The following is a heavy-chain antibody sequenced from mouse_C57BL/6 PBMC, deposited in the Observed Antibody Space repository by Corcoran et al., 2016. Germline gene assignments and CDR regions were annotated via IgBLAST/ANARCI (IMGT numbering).Heavy chain of an antibody. Sequence: EVQLQQSGPELVKPGASVKISCKASGYTFTDYYMNWVKQSHGKSLEWIGDINPNNGGTSYNQKFKGKATLTVDKSSSTAYMELRSLTSEDSAVYYCAKDLLWTWFAYWGQGTLVTVSA. V-gene: IGHV1-26*01. CDR2: INPNNGGT. CDR1: GYTFTDYY. D-gene: IGHD2-1*01. CDR3: AKDLLWTWFAY. J-gene: IGHJ3*01.